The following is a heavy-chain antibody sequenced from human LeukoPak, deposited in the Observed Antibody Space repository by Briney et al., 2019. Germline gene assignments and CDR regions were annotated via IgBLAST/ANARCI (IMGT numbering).Heavy chain of an antibody. V-gene: IGHV3-23*01. Sequence: GGSLRLSCAASGITFRTYALNWVRQAPGKGLEWVSGIGGGGDMTNYADTVKGRFTISRDKSKTTLNLQMNSLRAEDTAVYYCAYCGGDCYSNHYYGMDVWGQGTTVTVSS. CDR1: GITFRTYA. J-gene: IGHJ6*02. CDR3: AYCGGDCYSNHYYGMDV. CDR2: IGGGGDMT. D-gene: IGHD2-21*02.